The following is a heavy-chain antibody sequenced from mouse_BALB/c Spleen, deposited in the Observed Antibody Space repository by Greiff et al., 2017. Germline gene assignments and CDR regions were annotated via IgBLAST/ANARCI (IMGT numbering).Heavy chain of an antibody. CDR1: GFTFSSFG. CDR2: ISSGSSTI. CDR3: ARSGTDFDY. Sequence: EVKLMESGGGLVQPGGSRKLSCAASGFTFSSFGMHWVRQAPEKGLEWVAYISSGSSTIYYADTVKGRFTISRDNPKNTLFLQMTSLRSEDTAMYYCARSGTDFDYWGQGTTLTVSS. V-gene: IGHV5-17*02. D-gene: IGHD3-1*01. J-gene: IGHJ2*01.